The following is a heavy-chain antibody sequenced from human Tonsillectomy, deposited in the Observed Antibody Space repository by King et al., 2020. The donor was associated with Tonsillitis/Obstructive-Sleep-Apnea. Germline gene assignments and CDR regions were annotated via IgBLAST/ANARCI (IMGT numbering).Heavy chain of an antibody. Sequence: QLVQSGGGLVKPGGSLRLSCAASGFTFSSYSMNWVSQSPGKGLDGVSSISSSSSYIYYADSVKGRFTISRDNAKNSLYLQMNSLRAEDTAVYYCARAYSSSSGVELDYWGQGTLVTVSS. CDR3: ARAYSSSSGVELDY. V-gene: IGHV3-21*01. J-gene: IGHJ4*02. CDR1: GFTFSSYS. D-gene: IGHD6-6*01. CDR2: ISSSSSYI.